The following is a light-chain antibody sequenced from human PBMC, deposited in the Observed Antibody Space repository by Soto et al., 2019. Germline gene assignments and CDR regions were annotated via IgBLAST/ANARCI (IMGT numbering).Light chain of an antibody. CDR1: QSVSSK. J-gene: IGKJ4*01. CDR3: QQYNNGLT. CDR2: GAS. Sequence: EIVMTQSPATLSVSPGERATLSCRASQSVSSKLVWYQQKPGQAPRLLIYGASTRATGIPARFSGSGSGTEFTLTISSLQSEDFAVYYCQQYNNGLTFGGGTKVDIK. V-gene: IGKV3-15*01.